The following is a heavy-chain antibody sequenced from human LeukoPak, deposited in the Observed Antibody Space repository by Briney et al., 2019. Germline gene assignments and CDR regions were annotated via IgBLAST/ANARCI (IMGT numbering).Heavy chain of an antibody. CDR3: AKEREQWLVLGVVVY. Sequence: GGSLRLSCAASGFTFSSYAMSWVRQAPGKGLEWVSTISGSGGSTNYADSAKGRFTISRDNSKNTLYLQMNSLRAEDTAVYYCAKEREQWLVLGVVVYWGQGTLVTVSS. V-gene: IGHV3-23*01. J-gene: IGHJ4*02. CDR2: ISGSGGST. D-gene: IGHD6-19*01. CDR1: GFTFSSYA.